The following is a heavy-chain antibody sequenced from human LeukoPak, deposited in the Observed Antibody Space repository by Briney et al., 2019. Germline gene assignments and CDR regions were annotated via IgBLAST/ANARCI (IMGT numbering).Heavy chain of an antibody. J-gene: IGHJ4*02. V-gene: IGHV3-21*01. Sequence: PGGSLRLSCAASGFTFSSYSMNWVRQAPGKGLEWVSSISSSSSYIYYAGSVKGRFTISRDSAKNSLYLQMNSLRAEDTAVYYCAREYSSSSDYWGQGTLVTVSS. CDR3: AREYSSSSDY. CDR2: ISSSSSYI. D-gene: IGHD6-6*01. CDR1: GFTFSSYS.